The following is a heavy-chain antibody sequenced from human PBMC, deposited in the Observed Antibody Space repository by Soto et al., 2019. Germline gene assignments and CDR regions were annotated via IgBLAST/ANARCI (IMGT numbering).Heavy chain of an antibody. CDR3: ARAFLVEYSCGWDAFDI. CDR1: GFTFSSYW. J-gene: IGHJ3*02. D-gene: IGHD6-19*01. V-gene: IGHV3-7*01. Sequence: GGSLRLSCAASGFTFSSYWMSWVRQAPGKGLEWVANIKQDGSEKYYVDSVKGRFTISRDNAKNSLYLQMNSLRAEDTAVYYCARAFLVEYSCGWDAFDIWGQGTMVTVSS. CDR2: IKQDGSEK.